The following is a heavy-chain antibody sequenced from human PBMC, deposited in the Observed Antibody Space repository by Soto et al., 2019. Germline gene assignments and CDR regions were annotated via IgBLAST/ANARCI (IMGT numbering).Heavy chain of an antibody. V-gene: IGHV1-18*01. CDR2: IYSKEGKI. Sequence: QVQLVQSGAEVQKPGASVKVSCKTSGYIFNNSGISWVRQAPGQGLEWMGWIYSKEGKINFAQKFQGRVTMTTDTSTSTASIELRSLRFDDSAMYFCARDIDFDIDFWGQGTLVTVSS. D-gene: IGHD3-9*01. CDR1: GYIFNNSG. CDR3: ARDIDFDIDF. J-gene: IGHJ4*02.